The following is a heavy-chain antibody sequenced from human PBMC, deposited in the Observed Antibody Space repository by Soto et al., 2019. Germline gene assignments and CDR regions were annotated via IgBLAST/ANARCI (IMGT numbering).Heavy chain of an antibody. CDR2: IRGDGSSP. CDR3: ARGGYSYHLDY. CDR1: GFSFSSYW. J-gene: IGHJ4*02. D-gene: IGHD5-18*01. Sequence: EVQLVESGGGLVQPGGSLSLSCAASGFSFSSYWMHWVRQAPGTGLVWVSRIRGDGSSPNYADSVKGRFTVSRDNAKNTLFLQMSSLRAEDTAVYYCARGGYSYHLDYWGQGTLVTVSS. V-gene: IGHV3-74*01.